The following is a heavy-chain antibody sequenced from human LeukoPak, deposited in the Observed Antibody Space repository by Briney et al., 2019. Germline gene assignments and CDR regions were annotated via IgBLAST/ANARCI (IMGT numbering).Heavy chain of an antibody. J-gene: IGHJ6*04. D-gene: IGHD2-2*01. CDR3: AKAVGYCSSTSCYAPEDYYYGMDV. Sequence: GGSLRLSCAASGFTFSSYAMSWVRQAPGKGLEGVSAISCSGGSTYYADSVKGRVTISRDNSKNTLYLQMNSLRAEDTAVYYCAKAVGYCSSTSCYAPEDYYYGMDVWGKGTTVTVSS. CDR1: GFTFSSYA. V-gene: IGHV3-23*01. CDR2: ISCSGGST.